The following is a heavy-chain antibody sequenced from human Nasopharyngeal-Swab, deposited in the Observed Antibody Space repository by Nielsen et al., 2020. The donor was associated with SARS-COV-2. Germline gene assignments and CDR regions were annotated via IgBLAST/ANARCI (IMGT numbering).Heavy chain of an antibody. J-gene: IGHJ6*02. Sequence: VGQAPGKGLEWVANEKQDGSEKYYVDSVKGRFTISRDNAKNSLYLQMNSLRVEDTAVYYCARESRDDYGDYPLLYYYFYGMDVWGQGTTVTVSS. CDR2: EKQDGSEK. CDR3: ARESRDDYGDYPLLYYYFYGMDV. D-gene: IGHD4-17*01. V-gene: IGHV3-7*01.